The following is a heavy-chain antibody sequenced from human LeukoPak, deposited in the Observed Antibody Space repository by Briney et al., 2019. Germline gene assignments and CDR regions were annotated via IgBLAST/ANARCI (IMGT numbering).Heavy chain of an antibody. J-gene: IGHJ6*02. Sequence: SETLTLSCAVSGGSISNCSYYWGWMRQPPGKGLEWTGCVYYSGSSYYNPSLKSRVSISVDTSKNQFSLKLSPVTAADTAVYYVARRDILTGSGMDVWGQGTTVTVSS. CDR1: GGSISNCSYY. CDR2: VYYSGSS. CDR3: ARRDILTGSGMDV. D-gene: IGHD3-9*01. V-gene: IGHV4-39*01.